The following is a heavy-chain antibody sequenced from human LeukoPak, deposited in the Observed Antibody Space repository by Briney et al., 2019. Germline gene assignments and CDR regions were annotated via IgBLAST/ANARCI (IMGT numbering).Heavy chain of an antibody. J-gene: IGHJ6*03. CDR3: ARHSEGYYYYMDL. CDR2: ISKSGSTI. Sequence: GGSLRLSCAASGFTFSDYYMRWIRQAPGEGLEGVSYISKSGSTIFYADSVKGRFTISRDNAKNSLYLQMNSLRADDTAIFYCARHSEGYYYYMDLWGRGTPVTISS. CDR1: GFTFSDYY. V-gene: IGHV3-11*01. D-gene: IGHD3-3*01.